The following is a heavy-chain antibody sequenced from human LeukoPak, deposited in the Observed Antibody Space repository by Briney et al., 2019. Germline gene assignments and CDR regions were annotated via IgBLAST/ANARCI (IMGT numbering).Heavy chain of an antibody. J-gene: IGHJ4*02. CDR2: IYYSGST. Sequence: SETLSLTCTVSGGSISSSSYYWGWIRQPPGKGLEWIGSIYYSGSTYYNPSLKSRVTISVDTSKNQFSLKLSSVTAADTAAYYCATLSGRGWLRPMKFDYWGQGTLVTVSS. CDR3: ATLSGRGWLRPMKFDY. D-gene: IGHD5-12*01. CDR1: GGSISSSSYY. V-gene: IGHV4-39*07.